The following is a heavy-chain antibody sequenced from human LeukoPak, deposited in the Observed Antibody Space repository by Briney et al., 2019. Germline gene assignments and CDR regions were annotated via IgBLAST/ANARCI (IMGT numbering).Heavy chain of an antibody. D-gene: IGHD4-23*01. CDR1: GFTFSSYA. CDR2: ISYDGSNK. J-gene: IGHJ4*02. CDR3: ARRAGGYSHPYDY. V-gene: IGHV3-30*04. Sequence: GGSLRLSCAASGFTFSSYAMHWVRQAPGKGLEWVAVISYDGSNKYYADSVKGRFTISRDNSMNTLYLQMNSLRAEDTAVYYCARRAGGYSHPYDYWGQGILVTVSS.